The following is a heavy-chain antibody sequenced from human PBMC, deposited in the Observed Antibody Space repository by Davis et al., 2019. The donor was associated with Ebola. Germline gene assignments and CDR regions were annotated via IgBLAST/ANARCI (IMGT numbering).Heavy chain of an antibody. CDR1: GFTFSDYA. CDR2: ISSRSGAI. D-gene: IGHD3-10*01. V-gene: IGHV3-48*02. Sequence: GGSLRLSCAASGFTFSDYAMNWVRQAPGKGLEWISYISSRSGAIYYADSVKGRFTISRDNARNSLFLLMNSLRDEDTAVYYCAKRSDYGSGSYDYWGQGTLVTVSS. J-gene: IGHJ4*02. CDR3: AKRSDYGSGSYDY.